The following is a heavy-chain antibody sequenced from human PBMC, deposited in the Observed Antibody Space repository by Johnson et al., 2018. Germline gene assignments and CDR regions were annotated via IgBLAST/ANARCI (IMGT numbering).Heavy chain of an antibody. CDR3: ARGIAVAGVAYYDGMDV. J-gene: IGHJ6*02. CDR1: GGTFSSYT. CDR2: IIPILDIA. D-gene: IGHD6-19*01. V-gene: IGHV1-69*04. Sequence: QVQLVQSGAEVKKPGSSVKVSCKASGGTFSSYTISWVRQAPGQGLECMGRIIPILDIANYAQKFQGRVTITADKSTSTAYMELSSLRSEDTAVYYCARGIAVAGVAYYDGMDVWGQGTTVTVSS.